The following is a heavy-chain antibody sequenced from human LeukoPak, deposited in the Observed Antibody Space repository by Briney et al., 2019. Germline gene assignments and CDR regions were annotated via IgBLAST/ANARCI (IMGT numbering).Heavy chain of an antibody. CDR2: IIPIFGTA. CDR1: GGTFSSYA. J-gene: IGHJ3*02. CDR3: ARDGVDVVGGVVVASGAFDI. V-gene: IGHV1-69*13. D-gene: IGHD2-15*01. Sequence: GASVKVSCKASGGTFSSYAISWVRQAPGQGLEWMGGIIPIFGTANYAQKFQGRVTITADESTSTAYMELSSLRSEDTAVYYCARDGVDVVGGVVVASGAFDIWGQGTMVTVSS.